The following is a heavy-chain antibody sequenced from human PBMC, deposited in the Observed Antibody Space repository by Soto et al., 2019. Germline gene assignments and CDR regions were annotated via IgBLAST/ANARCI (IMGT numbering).Heavy chain of an antibody. J-gene: IGHJ4*02. V-gene: IGHV1-69*01. Sequence: QVHLVQSGAEVKKPASSVKVSCQASGGTFSTYGITWVRQAPGHGLEWMGAIIPVFASTSSAQLFRGRLSITADEVSSTAYMELSGLTSEDTAIYYCTTVGFPGTANQQFEHWGQGTLVTVS. CDR1: GGTFSTYG. CDR3: TTVGFPGTANQQFEH. CDR2: IIPVFAST.